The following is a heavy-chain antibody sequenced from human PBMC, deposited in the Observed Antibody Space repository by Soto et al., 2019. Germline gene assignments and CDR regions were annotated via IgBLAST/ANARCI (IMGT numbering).Heavy chain of an antibody. CDR3: AKIGSSSSVSLPLVLLDH. V-gene: IGHV3-23*01. J-gene: IGHJ4*02. CDR1: GFTFSSYA. Sequence: GGSLRLSCAASGFTFSSYAMSWVRQSPGKGLEWVSAIPGSSISTYYAGSVKGRFTISRDNSKNTLYLQINSLSVEDTAVYYCAKIGSSSSVSLPLVLLDHWGQGALVTVSS. CDR2: IPGSSIST. D-gene: IGHD6-6*01.